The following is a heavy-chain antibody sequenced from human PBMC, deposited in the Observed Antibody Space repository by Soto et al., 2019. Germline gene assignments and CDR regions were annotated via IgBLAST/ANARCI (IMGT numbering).Heavy chain of an antibody. CDR3: ARDLLGYYDFWSGYSYYYGMDV. Sequence: SETLSLTCAVYGGSFRGYYWSWIRQPPGKGLEWIGEINHSGSTNYNPSLKSRVTISVDTSKNQFSLKLSSVTAADTAVYYCARDLLGYYDFWSGYSYYYGMDVWGPGTTVTVSS. CDR1: GGSFRGYY. D-gene: IGHD3-3*01. V-gene: IGHV4-34*01. CDR2: INHSGST. J-gene: IGHJ6*02.